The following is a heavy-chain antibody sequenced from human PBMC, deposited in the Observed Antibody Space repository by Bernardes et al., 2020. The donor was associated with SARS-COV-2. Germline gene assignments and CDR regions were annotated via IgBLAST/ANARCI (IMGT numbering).Heavy chain of an antibody. CDR1: GFTFSRYW. D-gene: IGHD5-18*01. CDR3: STLAYNLVETDIDYFDH. Sequence: GGSLRLSCAASGFTFSRYWMSWVRQAPGKGLEWVANINQDGSEEYYVDSVKGRFTISRDNAKNSLYLQVNSLRAEDTAVYYCSTLAYNLVETDIDYFDHWGQGTLVTVSS. CDR2: INQDGSEE. V-gene: IGHV3-7*01. J-gene: IGHJ4*02.